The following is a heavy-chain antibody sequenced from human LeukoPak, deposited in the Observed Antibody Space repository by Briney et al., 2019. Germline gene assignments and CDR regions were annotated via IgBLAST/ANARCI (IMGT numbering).Heavy chain of an antibody. CDR3: AREFWGTMVRGAAMDV. CDR2: IIPAFGIP. J-gene: IGHJ6*02. D-gene: IGHD3-10*01. Sequence: SVKVTCKASGGTLNSYTINWVRQAPGEGLEWMGTIIPAFGIPNYAQRFKDRVTITADKSTSTAYMELSSLRSEDTAVYYCAREFWGTMVRGAAMDVWGQGTTVTVSS. CDR1: GGTLNSYT. V-gene: IGHV1-69*02.